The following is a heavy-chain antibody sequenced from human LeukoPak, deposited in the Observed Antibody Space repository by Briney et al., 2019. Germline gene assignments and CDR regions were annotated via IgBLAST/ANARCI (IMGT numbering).Heavy chain of an antibody. CDR2: INPTSGAT. J-gene: IGHJ5*02. Sequence: GASVKVSCKASGYTFTDYYIHWVQQAPGQGLDWVGWINPTSGATNYAQKFQGRVTMTRDTSISTAYMELSRLRSDDTAVYYCARDPHSYYYGSGSYNWFDPWGQGTLVTVSS. D-gene: IGHD3-10*01. CDR3: ARDPHSYYYGSGSYNWFDP. V-gene: IGHV1-2*02. CDR1: GYTFTDYY.